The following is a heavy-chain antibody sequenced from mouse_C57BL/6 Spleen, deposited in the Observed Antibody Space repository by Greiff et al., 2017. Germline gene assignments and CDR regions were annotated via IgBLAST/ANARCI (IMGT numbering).Heavy chain of an antibody. CDR3: ARDLYGSSYEGAMDY. CDR1: GYTFTSYW. J-gene: IGHJ4*01. Sequence: VQLQQPGAELVMPGASVKLSCKASGYTFTSYWMHWVKQRPGQGLEWIGEIDPSDSYTNYNQKFKGKSTLTVDKSSSTAYMQLSSLTSEDSAVYYCARDLYGSSYEGAMDYWGQGTSVTVSS. D-gene: IGHD1-1*01. V-gene: IGHV1-69*01. CDR2: IDPSDSYT.